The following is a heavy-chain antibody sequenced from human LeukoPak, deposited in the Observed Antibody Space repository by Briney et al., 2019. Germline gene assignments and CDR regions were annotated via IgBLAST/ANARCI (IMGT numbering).Heavy chain of an antibody. V-gene: IGHV3-11*04. J-gene: IGHJ5*02. D-gene: IGHD2-15*01. CDR2: ISSSGSTI. CDR1: GFTFSDYY. CDR3: ARNPAAATYWFDP. Sequence: PGGSMRLSCAASGFTFSDYYMSWIRQAPGKGLEWVSYISSSGSTIYYADSVKGRFTISRDNAKNSLYLQMNSLRAEDTAVYYCARNPAAATYWFDPWGQGTLVTVSS.